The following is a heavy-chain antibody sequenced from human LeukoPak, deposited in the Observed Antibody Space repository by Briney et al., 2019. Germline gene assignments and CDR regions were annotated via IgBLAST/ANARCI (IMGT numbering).Heavy chain of an antibody. J-gene: IGHJ4*02. Sequence: PSETLSLTCAVYGGSFSGYYWSWIRQPPGKGLEWIGEINHSGSTNYNPSLKSRVTISVDTSKNQFSLKLSSVTAADTAVYYCARYVQLVLSHFDYWGQGTLVTVSS. CDR3: ARYVQLVLSHFDY. D-gene: IGHD6-6*01. CDR2: INHSGST. V-gene: IGHV4-34*01. CDR1: GGSFSGYY.